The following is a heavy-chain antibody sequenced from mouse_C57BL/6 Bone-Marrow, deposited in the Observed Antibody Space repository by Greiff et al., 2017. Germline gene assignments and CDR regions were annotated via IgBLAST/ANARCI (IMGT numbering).Heavy chain of an antibody. D-gene: IGHD2-4*01. CDR2: IDPSDSET. V-gene: IGHV1-52*01. CDR3: ARALGLRPLYWYFDV. CDR1: GYTFTSYW. J-gene: IGHJ1*03. Sequence: QVQLQQPGAELVRPGSSVKLSCKASGYTFTSYWMHWVKQRPIQGLEWIGNIDPSDSETHYNQKFKDKATLTVDKSSSTAYMQRSSLTSEDSAVYYCARALGLRPLYWYFDVWGTGTTVTVSS.